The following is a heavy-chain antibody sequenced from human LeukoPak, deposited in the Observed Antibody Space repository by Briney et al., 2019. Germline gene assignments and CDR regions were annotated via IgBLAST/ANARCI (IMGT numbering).Heavy chain of an antibody. V-gene: IGHV3-53*04. D-gene: IGHD4-23*01. CDR3: ARDLGGGNSYYYYGMDV. Sequence: GGSLRLSCAASGFTVSSNYMSWVRQAPGKGLEWVSVIYSGGSTYYADSVKGRFTISRHNSKNTLYLQMNSLRAEDTAVYYCARDLGGGNSYYYYGMDVWGQGTTVTVSS. J-gene: IGHJ6*02. CDR1: GFTVSSNY. CDR2: IYSGGST.